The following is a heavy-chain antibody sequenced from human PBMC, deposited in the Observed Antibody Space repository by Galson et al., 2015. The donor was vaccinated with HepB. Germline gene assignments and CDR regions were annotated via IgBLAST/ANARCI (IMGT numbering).Heavy chain of an antibody. J-gene: IGHJ4*02. Sequence: SLRLSCAASGFTFSDYYMSWVRQAPGKGLEWVSYISSSSSYTNYADSVKGRFTISRDNAKNSLYLQMNSLRAEDTAVYYCARAPGRVRLLLRGLDYWGQGTLVTVSS. V-gene: IGHV3-11*06. CDR3: ARAPGRVRLLLRGLDY. CDR2: ISSSSSYT. D-gene: IGHD2-15*01. CDR1: GFTFSDYY.